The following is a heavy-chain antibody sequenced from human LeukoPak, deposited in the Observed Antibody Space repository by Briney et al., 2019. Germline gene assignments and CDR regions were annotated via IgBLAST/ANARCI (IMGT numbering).Heavy chain of an antibody. J-gene: IGHJ4*02. V-gene: IGHV1-8*01. CDR3: ALKPGIAVVKGDY. CDR2: MNPNSGDT. Sequence: ASVKVSCKASGYTFTSYDINWVRQAAGQGLEWMGWMNPNSGDTGYVQKFQGRVSMTRDTSISTAYMELSRLRSDDTAVYYCALKPGIAVVKGDYWGQGTLVTVSS. D-gene: IGHD6-19*01. CDR1: GYTFTSYD.